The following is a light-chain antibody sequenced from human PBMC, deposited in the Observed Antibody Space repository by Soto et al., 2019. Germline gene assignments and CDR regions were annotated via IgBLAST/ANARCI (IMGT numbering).Light chain of an antibody. CDR2: DAS. V-gene: IGKV3-11*01. CDR1: QSVSSY. CDR3: QQRSYWPPTT. J-gene: IGKJ1*01. Sequence: EIVLTQSPATLSLSPGERATLSCRASQSVSSYLAWYQQKPGQAPRLLIYDASNRATGIPARFSGSGSGTDFTLSISSLEPEDFAVYYCQQRSYWPPTTFGQGTKVDIK.